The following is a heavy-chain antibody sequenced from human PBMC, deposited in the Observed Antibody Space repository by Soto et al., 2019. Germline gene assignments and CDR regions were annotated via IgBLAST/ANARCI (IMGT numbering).Heavy chain of an antibody. CDR3: VKIRRDGQTGYAMDV. V-gene: IGHV3-7*05. D-gene: IGHD3-16*01. Sequence: GGSLRLSCGASEFTFSTYWMSWVRQAPGKGLDWVANINQYGSETYYVDSVKGRFTLTRDNAKNSLYLQMTSLRAEDTAVYYCVKIRRDGQTGYAMDVWGQETTVTVSS. CDR2: INQYGSET. J-gene: IGHJ6*02. CDR1: EFTFSTYW.